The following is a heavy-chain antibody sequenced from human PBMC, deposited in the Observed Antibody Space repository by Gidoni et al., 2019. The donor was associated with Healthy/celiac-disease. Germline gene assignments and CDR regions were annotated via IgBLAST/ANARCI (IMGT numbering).Heavy chain of an antibody. V-gene: IGHV3-33*01. CDR1: AFTFSSYG. D-gene: IGHD1-1*01. CDR2: IWYDGSNK. CDR3: ARAELERLSDAFDI. J-gene: IGHJ3*02. Sequence: QVQLVESGGGVVQPGRSLRPPCAASAFTFSSYGMHWVRQAPGKGLEWVAVIWYDGSNKYYADSVKGRFTISRDNSKNTLYLQMNSLRAEDTAVYYCARAELERLSDAFDIWGQGTMVTVSS.